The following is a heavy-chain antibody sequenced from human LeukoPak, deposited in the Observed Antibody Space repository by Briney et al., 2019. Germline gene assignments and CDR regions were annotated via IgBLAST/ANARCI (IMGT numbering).Heavy chain of an antibody. CDR3: ARDIKGVMPWNYYGMDV. V-gene: IGHV3-48*01. CDR1: GFTFSSYS. J-gene: IGHJ6*02. D-gene: IGHD1-1*01. Sequence: PGGSLRLSCAASGFTFSSYSMNWVRQAPGKGLEWVSYISSSSSTIYYADSVKGRFTISRDNAKDSLYLQTNSLRAEDTAVYYCARDIKGVMPWNYYGMDVWGQGTTVTVSS. CDR2: ISSSSSTI.